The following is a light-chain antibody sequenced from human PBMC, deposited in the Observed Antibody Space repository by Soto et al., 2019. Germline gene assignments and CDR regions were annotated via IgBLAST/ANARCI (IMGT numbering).Light chain of an antibody. CDR3: QQRSNWPPET. CDR2: DAS. V-gene: IGKV3-11*01. J-gene: IGKJ5*01. CDR1: QSVSSY. Sequence: EIVLTQSPATLSLSPGERATLSCRASQSVSSYLAWYQQKPGQAPRLLIYDASNRATGIPARFSGSGSGTDFSLTISIRESEDFAVYYCQQRSNWPPETFGQGTRLEIK.